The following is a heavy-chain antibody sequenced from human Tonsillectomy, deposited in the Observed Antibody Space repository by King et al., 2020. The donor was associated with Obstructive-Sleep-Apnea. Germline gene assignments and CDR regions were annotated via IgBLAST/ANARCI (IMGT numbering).Heavy chain of an antibody. CDR1: GYTFTNND. Sequence: QLVQSGAEVKKPGASVKVSCKTSGYTFTNNDINWVRQAPGQGLEWMGWMNPESGSTGYAPKFQGRVTMTRNTSIATAYMELSSLRSDDTAMYYCGRERDVAPPMVVDYWGLGTLVTVSS. CDR3: GRERDVAPPMVVDY. V-gene: IGHV1-8*01. CDR2: MNPESGST. D-gene: IGHD3-10*01. J-gene: IGHJ4*02.